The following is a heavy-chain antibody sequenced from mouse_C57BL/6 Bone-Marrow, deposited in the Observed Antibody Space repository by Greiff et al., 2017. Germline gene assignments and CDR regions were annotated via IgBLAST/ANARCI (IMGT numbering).Heavy chain of an antibody. J-gene: IGHJ2*01. CDR2: IYPRGGNT. D-gene: IGHD1-1*01. CDR3: ARENYYGSSSYYFAY. V-gene: IGHV1-81*01. Sequence: QVQLQQSGAELARPGASVKLSCKASGYTFTSYGISWVKQRTGQGLEWIGEIYPRGGNTYYNEKFKGKATLTADKSSSTAYMELRSLTSEDSAVYFCARENYYGSSSYYFAYWGQGTTLTVSS. CDR1: GYTFTSYG.